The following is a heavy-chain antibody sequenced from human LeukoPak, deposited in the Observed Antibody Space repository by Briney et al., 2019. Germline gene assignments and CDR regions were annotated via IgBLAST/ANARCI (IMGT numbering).Heavy chain of an antibody. CDR1: GGSFSGYY. V-gene: IGHV3-20*04. CDR2: INWNGGST. J-gene: IGHJ3*02. Sequence: PSETLSLTCAVYGGSFSGYYWSWIRQPPGKGLEWVSGINWNGGSTGYADSVKGRFTISRDNAKNSLYLQMNSLRAEDTALYYCARGHYGLDDAFDIWGQGTMVTVSS. D-gene: IGHD4-17*01. CDR3: ARGHYGLDDAFDI.